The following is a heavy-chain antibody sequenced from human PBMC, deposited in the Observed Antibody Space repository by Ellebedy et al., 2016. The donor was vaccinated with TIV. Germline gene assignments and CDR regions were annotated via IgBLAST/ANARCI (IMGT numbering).Heavy chain of an antibody. D-gene: IGHD3-9*01. CDR2: IWYDGNNK. CDR3: ATLRGYDILTGYLPRYFDL. CDR1: GFTFSHYG. J-gene: IGHJ2*01. V-gene: IGHV3-33*01. Sequence: GGSLRLSXAASGFTFSHYGMHWVRQAPGKGLEWVAVIWYDGNNKYYADSVKGRFTISRDNSKNTLYLQMNSLRAEDTAVYYCATLRGYDILTGYLPRYFDLWGRGTLVTVSS.